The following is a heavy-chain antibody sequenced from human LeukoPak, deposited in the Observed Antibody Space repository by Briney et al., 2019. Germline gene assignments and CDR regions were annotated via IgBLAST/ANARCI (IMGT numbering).Heavy chain of an antibody. CDR1: RFTFYYDD. J-gene: IGHJ2*01. Sequence: PGGSPRHSCADSRFTFYYDDMHWVPPALGESREWVSAIRTRGDTHYPDSVKGRFAMSREDAKNSLYLQMNTLRAGDTAVYYCARGVSYYYDNSGHPGWYFDLRGRGTLVTVSS. V-gene: IGHV3-13*01. D-gene: IGHD3-22*01. CDR3: ARGVSYYYDNSGHPGWYFDL. CDR2: IRTRGDT.